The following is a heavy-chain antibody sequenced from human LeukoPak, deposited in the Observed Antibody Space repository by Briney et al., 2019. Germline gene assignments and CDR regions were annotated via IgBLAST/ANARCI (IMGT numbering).Heavy chain of an antibody. CDR2: INHSGST. V-gene: IGHV4-34*01. J-gene: IGHJ4*02. CDR1: GGSFSGYY. D-gene: IGHD3-22*01. CDR3: ARSRYYDSSGY. Sequence: PSETLSLTCAVYGGSFSGYYWSWIRQPPGKGLEWIGEINHSGSTNYNPSLKSRVTISVDTSKNRFSLKLSSVTAADTAVYYCARSRYYDSSGYWRQGTLVTVSS.